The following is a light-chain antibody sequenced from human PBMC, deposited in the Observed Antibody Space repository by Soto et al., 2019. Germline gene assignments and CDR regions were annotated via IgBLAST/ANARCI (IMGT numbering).Light chain of an antibody. CDR2: DAS. J-gene: IGKJ1*01. CDR1: QSVFSS. V-gene: IGKV3D-15*01. CDR3: QQYNSYSWT. Sequence: EIVMTLSPATLSVSPGERASLSCRASQSVFSSLAWYQQKPGQAPRLLIYDASSRATGVPDRFSGSGSGTDFTLTISSLQPDDFATYYCQQYNSYSWTFGQGTKVDIK.